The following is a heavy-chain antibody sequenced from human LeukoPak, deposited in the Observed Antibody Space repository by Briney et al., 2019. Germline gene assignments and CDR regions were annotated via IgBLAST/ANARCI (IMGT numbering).Heavy chain of an antibody. J-gene: IGHJ4*02. V-gene: IGHV3-73*01. CDR2: IRSKANSYAT. D-gene: IGHD2-2*02. CDR3: TRSPILYGLYFDY. CDR1: GFTFSGSA. Sequence: PGGSLRLSCAASGFTFSGSAMHWVRQASGKGLEWVGRIRSKANSYATAYAASVKGRFTMSRDDSKNTAYLQMNSLKTEDTAVYYCTRSPILYGLYFDYWGQGTLVTVSS.